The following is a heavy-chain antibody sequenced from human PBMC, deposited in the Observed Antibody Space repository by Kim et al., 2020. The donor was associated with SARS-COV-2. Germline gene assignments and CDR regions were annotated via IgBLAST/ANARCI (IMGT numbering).Heavy chain of an antibody. D-gene: IGHD6-13*01. Sequence: SETLSLTCAVYGGSFSGYYWSWIRQPPGKGLEWIGEINHSGSTNYNPSLKSRVTISVDTSKNQFSLKLSSVTAADTAVYYCARAAWYSSSWYGFDYWGQGTLVTVSS. CDR3: ARAAWYSSSWYGFDY. J-gene: IGHJ4*02. CDR1: GGSFSGYY. CDR2: INHSGST. V-gene: IGHV4-34*01.